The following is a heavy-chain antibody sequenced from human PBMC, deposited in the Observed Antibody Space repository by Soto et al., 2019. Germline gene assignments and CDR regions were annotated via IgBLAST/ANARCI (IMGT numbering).Heavy chain of an antibody. CDR3: VRGSVGYYGP. CDR2: IRNTGYGGTT. Sequence: GGSLRLSCTTSGFSFGDYAVTWVRQAPGKGLEWVGFIRNTGYGGTTEYATSVNGRFIISRDDSTSSAYLQLNSLKVDDGAVYYCVRGSVGYYGPWGQGTLVTVSS. CDR1: GFSFGDYA. V-gene: IGHV3-49*04. J-gene: IGHJ5*02. D-gene: IGHD3-3*01.